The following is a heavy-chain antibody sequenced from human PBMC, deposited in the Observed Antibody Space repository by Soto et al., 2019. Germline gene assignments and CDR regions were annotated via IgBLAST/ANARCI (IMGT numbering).Heavy chain of an antibody. CDR1: GGSISTYY. D-gene: IGHD3-22*01. CDR3: ARERPYYGFDY. CDR2: VLYTGST. V-gene: IGHV4-59*01. J-gene: IGHJ4*02. Sequence: SETLSLTCTVSGGSISTYYWSWIRQSPGKGLEWIGFVLYTGSTNYNPSLKSRVTISLDQSKNPVPLQLISVTAADTAVYYCARERPYYGFDYWGQGTPVTVSS.